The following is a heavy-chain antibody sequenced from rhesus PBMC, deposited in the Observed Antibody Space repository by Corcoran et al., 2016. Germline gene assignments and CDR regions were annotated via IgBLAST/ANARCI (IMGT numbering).Heavy chain of an antibody. J-gene: IGHJ2*01. V-gene: IGHV4-173*01. CDR2: ISGSGGST. CDR1: GGSISSNY. Sequence: QLQLPESGPGLVKPSETLSLTCAVSGGSISSNYWSWIRQPPGKGLEWIGRISGSGGSTAYNPSLKSRVTIATDTSKNQFSLKLSSVTAADTAVYYCARGSNYARYFDLWGPGTPITISS. D-gene: IGHD4-23*01. CDR3: ARGSNYARYFDL.